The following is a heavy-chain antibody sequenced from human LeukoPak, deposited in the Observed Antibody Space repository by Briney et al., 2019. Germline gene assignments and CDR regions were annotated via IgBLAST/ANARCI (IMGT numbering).Heavy chain of an antibody. J-gene: IGHJ6*03. Sequence: PSETLSLTCTVSGGSISSSSYYWGWIRQPPGTGLEWIGSIYYSGITYYNPSLKSRVTISVDTSKNQFSLKLSSVTAADTAVYYCARDGGGKKQGLLWFGEKDGYYYYYMDVWGKGTTVTISS. CDR2: IYYSGIT. D-gene: IGHD3-10*01. V-gene: IGHV4-39*02. CDR1: GGSISSSSYY. CDR3: ARDGGGKKQGLLWFGEKDGYYYYYMDV.